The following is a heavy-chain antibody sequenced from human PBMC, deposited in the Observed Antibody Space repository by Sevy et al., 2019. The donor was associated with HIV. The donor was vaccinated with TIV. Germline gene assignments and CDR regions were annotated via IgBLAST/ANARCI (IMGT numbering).Heavy chain of an antibody. D-gene: IGHD1-26*01. V-gene: IGHV3-21*06. CDR3: ARGPPDGSYDYFDY. CDR2: ISGSSNYI. CDR1: GFTFSSYS. Sequence: GGSLRLSCAASGFTFSSYSMNWVRQAPGKGLEWVSAISGSSNYIYYAESVKGRFIISRDNVKNTLYLQMNSLRADDTAVYYCARGPPDGSYDYFDYWGQGTLVTDSS. J-gene: IGHJ4*02.